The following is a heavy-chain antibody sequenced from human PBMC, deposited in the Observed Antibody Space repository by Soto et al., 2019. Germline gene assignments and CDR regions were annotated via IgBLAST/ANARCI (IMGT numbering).Heavy chain of an antibody. D-gene: IGHD6-13*01. CDR2: ISAYNVNT. J-gene: IGHJ4*02. CDR3: ARALAATAMSYFAY. CDR1: GYTFSSYG. Sequence: ASVKVSCKASGYTFSSYGISWVRQAPGQGLEWMGWISAYNVNTNYAQKFQGRVTMTTDTSTSTAFMELRSLRSDDTAVYYCARALAATAMSYFAYWGQGTLVTVSS. V-gene: IGHV1-18*01.